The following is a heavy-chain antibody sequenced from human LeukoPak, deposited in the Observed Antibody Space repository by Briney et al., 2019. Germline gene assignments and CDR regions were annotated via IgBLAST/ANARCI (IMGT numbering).Heavy chain of an antibody. CDR2: IIPIFGTA. J-gene: IGHJ5*02. V-gene: IGHV1-69*05. D-gene: IGHD2-2*01. CDR1: GGTFSSYA. CDR3: ARVWRGVPAAISNWFDP. Sequence: ASVKVSCKASGGTFSSYAISWVRQAPGQGLEWMGGIIPIFGTANYAQKFQGRVTITTDESTSTAYMELSSLRSEDTAVYYCARVWRGVPAAISNWFDPWGQGTLVTVSS.